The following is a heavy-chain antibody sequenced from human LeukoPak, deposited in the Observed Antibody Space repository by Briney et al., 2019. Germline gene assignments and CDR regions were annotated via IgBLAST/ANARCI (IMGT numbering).Heavy chain of an antibody. CDR2: IRWDGGST. D-gene: IGHD5-24*01. J-gene: IGHJ4*02. V-gene: IGHV3-43D*04. CDR3: AKSSARRDGYNWGGFDY. CDR1: GSTFDDYA. Sequence: PGGSLRLSCVASGSTFDDYAMQWVRQAPGKGLEWVSFIRWDGGSTYYADSVKGRFTISRDNSKNSLYLQMNRLRAEDTALYYCAKSSARRDGYNWGGFDYWGQGTLVTVSS.